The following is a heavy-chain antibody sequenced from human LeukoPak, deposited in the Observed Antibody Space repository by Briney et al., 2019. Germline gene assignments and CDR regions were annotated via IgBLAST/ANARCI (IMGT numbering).Heavy chain of an antibody. CDR2: ISYSGST. D-gene: IGHD1-1*01. CDR3: ARRQRTSAAFDS. J-gene: IGHJ4*02. Sequence: SGTLSLTCTVSGGSINSDDYFWDWIRQSPEKGLEWIATISYSGSTYYNPSPKSRVIISVDTSKNQFSLKLTSVTAADTAIYSCARRQRTSAAFDSWGQGTLVTVST. V-gene: IGHV4-39*01. CDR1: GGSINSDDYF.